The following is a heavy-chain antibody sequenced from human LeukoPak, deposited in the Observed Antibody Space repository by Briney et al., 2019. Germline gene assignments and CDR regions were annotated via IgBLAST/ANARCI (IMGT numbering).Heavy chain of an antibody. J-gene: IGHJ4*02. CDR3: AKDSIAAAGSYYFDY. Sequence: GRSLRLSCAASGFTFSSYGMHWVRQAPGKGLEWVAVISYDGSNKYYADSVKGRFTISRDNSKNTLYLQMNSLRAEDTAVYYCAKDSIAAAGSYYFDYWGQGTLVTVSS. CDR1: GFTFSSYG. V-gene: IGHV3-30*18. CDR2: ISYDGSNK. D-gene: IGHD6-13*01.